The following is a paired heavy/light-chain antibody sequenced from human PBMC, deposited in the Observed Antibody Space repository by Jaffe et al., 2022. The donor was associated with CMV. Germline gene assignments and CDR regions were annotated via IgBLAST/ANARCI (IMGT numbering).Light chain of an antibody. CDR1: QSVSNY. CDR2: GAS. J-gene: IGKJ1*01. Sequence: EIVMTQSPATLSVSPGERATLSCRASQSVSNYLAWYQQKPGQAPRLLIYGASTRATGIPARFSGSGSGTEFTLTISSLQSEDFAVYYCQQYNNWPTFGQGTTVEIK. V-gene: IGKV3-15*01. CDR3: QQYNNWPT.
Heavy chain of an antibody. D-gene: IGHD3-10*01. CDR1: GSSYN. CDR3: ARASLDMEAYGSGSYLYYFEY. CDR2: ISVYNDKTNT. J-gene: IGHJ4*02. Sequence: QGQLVQSGAEVKKPGASVKVSCKASGSSYNINWVRQAPGHGLEWMGWISVYNDKTNTNYAQKFQGRVTMTTDTSTSTAYMELRSLRSDDTAIYYCARASLDMEAYGSGSYLYYFEYWGQGTLVTVSS. V-gene: IGHV1-18*01.